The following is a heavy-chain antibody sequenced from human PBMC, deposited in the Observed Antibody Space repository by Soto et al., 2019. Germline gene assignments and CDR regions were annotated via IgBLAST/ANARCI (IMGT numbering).Heavy chain of an antibody. CDR3: ARVGGNWNDEYFDY. Sequence: QVQLVQSGAEVKKPGASVKVACKASGYTFTNHDINLVRQATGQGPEWMGWMNPNSGDTGYAQNFQDRVTMTRDTSTRTAYMELSSLRSEDTAVYYCARVGGNWNDEYFDYWGQGTLVTVSS. D-gene: IGHD1-1*01. V-gene: IGHV1-8*01. CDR2: MNPNSGDT. J-gene: IGHJ4*02. CDR1: GYTFTNHD.